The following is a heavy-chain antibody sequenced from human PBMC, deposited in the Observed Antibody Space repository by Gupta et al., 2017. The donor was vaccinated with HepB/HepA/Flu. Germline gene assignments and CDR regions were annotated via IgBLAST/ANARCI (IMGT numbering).Heavy chain of an antibody. D-gene: IGHD6-19*01. CDR3: AKELHSSGWSFDY. Sequence: QVQLVESGGGVVQPGRSLRLSCAASGVTFSSYGMHWVRQAPGKGLEWVAFISYDGSNKYYADSVKGRFTISRDNSKNTLYLQMNSLRAEDTAVYYCAKELHSSGWSFDYWGQGTLVTVSS. V-gene: IGHV3-30*18. CDR2: ISYDGSNK. J-gene: IGHJ4*02. CDR1: GVTFSSYG.